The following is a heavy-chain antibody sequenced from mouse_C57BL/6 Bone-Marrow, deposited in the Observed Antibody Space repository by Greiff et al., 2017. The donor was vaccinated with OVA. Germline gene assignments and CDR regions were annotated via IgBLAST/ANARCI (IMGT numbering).Heavy chain of an antibody. Sequence: VQLKQSGPELVKPGASVKISCKASGYSFTGYYMNWVKQSPEKSLEWIGEINPSTGGTTYNQKFKAKATLTVDKSSSTAYMQLKSLTSEDSAVYYCARYYYGSSPDYWGQGTTLTVSS. CDR1: GYSFTGYY. J-gene: IGHJ2*01. CDR2: INPSTGGT. V-gene: IGHV1-42*01. D-gene: IGHD1-1*01. CDR3: ARYYYGSSPDY.